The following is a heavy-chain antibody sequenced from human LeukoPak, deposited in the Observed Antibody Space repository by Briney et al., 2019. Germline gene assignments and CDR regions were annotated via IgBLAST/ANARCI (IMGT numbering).Heavy chain of an antibody. J-gene: IGHJ4*02. CDR1: GFTFSNYW. CDR3: ARRDTAGTVDY. D-gene: IGHD3-16*02. V-gene: IGHV3-74*01. CDR2: IDSDGSSA. Sequence: GGSLRLSCAASGFTFSNYWMHWVRQAPGKGLVWVSRIDSDGSSATYADSVKGRFTISRDNAKNTLYLQMNSLRAEDTAVYYCARRDTAGTVDYWGQGTLVTVSS.